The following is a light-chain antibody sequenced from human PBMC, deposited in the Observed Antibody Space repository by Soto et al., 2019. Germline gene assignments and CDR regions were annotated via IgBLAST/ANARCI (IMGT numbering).Light chain of an antibody. V-gene: IGLV2-14*03. CDR2: DVH. J-gene: IGLJ2*01. CDR3: TSYAGITTYVV. Sequence: QSALTQPASVSGSPGQSITISCTGTSSDVGDYNYVSWYQLHPGNAPKLMIYDVHNRPSGVSNRFSGSKSGNTASLTISGLQAEDEADYYCTSYAGITTYVVFGGGTKLTVL. CDR1: SSDVGDYNY.